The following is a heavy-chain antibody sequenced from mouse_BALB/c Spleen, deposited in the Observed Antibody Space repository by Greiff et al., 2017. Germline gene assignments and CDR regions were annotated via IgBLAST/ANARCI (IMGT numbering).Heavy chain of an antibody. Sequence: EVKLEESGGGLVKPGGSLKLSCAASGFTFSDYYMYGVRQTPEKRLEWVATISDGGSYTYYPDSVKGRFTISRDNAKNNLYLQMSSLKSEDTAMYYCARDTMIKGVFDYWGQGTTLTVSS. CDR2: ISDGGSYT. CDR3: ARDTMIKGVFDY. J-gene: IGHJ2*01. CDR1: GFTFSDYY. D-gene: IGHD2-4*01. V-gene: IGHV5-4*02.